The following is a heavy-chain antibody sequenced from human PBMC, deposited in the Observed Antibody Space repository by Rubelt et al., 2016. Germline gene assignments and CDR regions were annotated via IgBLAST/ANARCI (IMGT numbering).Heavy chain of an antibody. Sequence: QVQLVQSGAEVKKHGASVKGSCEASGYTVTSYAMYWVSQAPGQRLKWMGWINSGNGNTKYSQKFQGRVTITADESQSTRYMELSSLRSEDTAVYYCARAVGYQNQGNFQHWGQGTLVTVSS. V-gene: IGHV1-3*01. CDR3: ARAVGYQNQGNFQH. J-gene: IGHJ1*01. D-gene: IGHD3-16*02. CDR1: GYTVTSYA. CDR2: INSGNGNT.